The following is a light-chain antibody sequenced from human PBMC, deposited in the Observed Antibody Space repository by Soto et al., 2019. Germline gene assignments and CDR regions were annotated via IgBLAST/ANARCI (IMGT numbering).Light chain of an antibody. Sequence: ENVLTQSPGTLSLSPGERATLPCRASQSVDSNFLAWYQQKPGQAPRLLIYGASTRAAGVPDRFSGSGSGTDFTLTITRLEPEDFAVYYCQQYGRSPLMYTFGQGTKLGVK. J-gene: IGKJ2*01. V-gene: IGKV3-20*01. CDR1: QSVDSNF. CDR3: QQYGRSPLMYT. CDR2: GAS.